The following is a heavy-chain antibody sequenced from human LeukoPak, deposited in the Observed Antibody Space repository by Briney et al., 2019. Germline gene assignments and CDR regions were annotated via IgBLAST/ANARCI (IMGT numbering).Heavy chain of an antibody. Sequence: SETLSLTCAVYGGSFSGYYWSWIRQPPGKGLEWIGEINHSGSTNYNPSLKSRVTISVDTSKNQFSLKLSSVTAADTAVYYCARGEKLSYCSGGSCYHKLFLFDYWGQGTLVTVSS. CDR2: INHSGST. J-gene: IGHJ4*02. CDR1: GGSFSGYY. D-gene: IGHD2-15*01. V-gene: IGHV4-34*01. CDR3: ARGEKLSYCSGGSCYHKLFLFDY.